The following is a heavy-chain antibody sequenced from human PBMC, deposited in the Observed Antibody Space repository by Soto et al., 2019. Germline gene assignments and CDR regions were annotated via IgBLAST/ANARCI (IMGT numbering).Heavy chain of an antibody. CDR3: AAHDSGGYYAEY. J-gene: IGHJ4*02. D-gene: IGHD3-22*01. CDR2: IHYSGST. CDR1: GDSVTISDYY. V-gene: IGHV4-39*01. Sequence: QLQLQESGPGLVKPSETLSLTCTVSGDSVTISDYYWGWIRQPPGKGLEWIGSIHYSGSTYYNPSLKSQATISGDTSKKQFSLKLTSVTAADAAVYYCAAHDSGGYYAEYWGQGTLVTLSA.